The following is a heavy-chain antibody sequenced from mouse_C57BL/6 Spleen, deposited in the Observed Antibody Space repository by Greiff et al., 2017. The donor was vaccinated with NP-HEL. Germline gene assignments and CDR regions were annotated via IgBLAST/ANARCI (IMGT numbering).Heavy chain of an antibody. CDR3: AREGIYYDYYYAMDY. J-gene: IGHJ4*01. V-gene: IGHV1-78*01. Sequence: VQLQQSDAELVKPGASVKISCKVSGYTFTDHTIHWMKQRPEQGLEWIGYIYPRDGSTKYNEKFKGKATLTADKSSSTAYMQLNSLTSEDSAVYFCAREGIYYDYYYAMDYWGQGTSVTVSS. D-gene: IGHD2-4*01. CDR1: GYTFTDHT. CDR2: IYPRDGST.